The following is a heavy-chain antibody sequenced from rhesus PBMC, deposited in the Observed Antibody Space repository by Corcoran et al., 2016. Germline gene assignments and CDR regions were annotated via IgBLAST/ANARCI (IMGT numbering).Heavy chain of an antibody. Sequence: QVQLQESGPGLVKPSETLSLTCAVSGGSLSSNYWSWIRQPPGKGLEWIGYIYGSGGSTYYNPSLKSRVTISTDPSKNQFSLKLSYVTAADTAVYYCARENSSGWLYYFDYWGQGVLVTVSS. CDR3: ARENSSGWLYYFDY. J-gene: IGHJ4*01. CDR2: IYGSGGST. CDR1: GGSLSSNY. D-gene: IGHD6-31*01. V-gene: IGHV4-160*01.